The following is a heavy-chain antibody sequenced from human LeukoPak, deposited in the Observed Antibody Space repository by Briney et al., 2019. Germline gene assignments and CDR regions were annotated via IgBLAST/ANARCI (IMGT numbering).Heavy chain of an antibody. CDR3: ARDRGLLWFGELSDGMDV. CDR1: GYTFTGYY. CDR2: INPNSGGT. J-gene: IGHJ6*02. D-gene: IGHD3-10*01. V-gene: IGHV1-2*04. Sequence: ASVKVSCKASGYTFTGYYMHWVRQAPGQGLEWMGWINPNSGGTNYAQKFQGWVTMTRDTSISTAYMELSRLRSDDTAVYYCARDRGLLWFGELSDGMDVWGQGTTVTVSS.